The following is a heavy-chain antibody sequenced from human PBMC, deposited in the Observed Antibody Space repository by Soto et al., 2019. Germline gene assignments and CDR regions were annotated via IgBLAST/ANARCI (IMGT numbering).Heavy chain of an antibody. CDR2: IDPSDSYT. Sequence: ESLTISFKGSGYSFTSYWISWVRQMPGKGLEWMGRIDPSDSYTNYSPSFQGHVTISADKSVSTAYLQWSSLKASDTAMYYCARSYSIAAASYNWFDPWGQGTLVTVSS. D-gene: IGHD6-13*01. J-gene: IGHJ5*02. V-gene: IGHV5-10-1*01. CDR3: ARSYSIAAASYNWFDP. CDR1: GYSFTSYW.